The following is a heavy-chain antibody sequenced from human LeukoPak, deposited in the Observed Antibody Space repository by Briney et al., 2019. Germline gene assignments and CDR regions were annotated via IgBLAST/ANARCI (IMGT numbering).Heavy chain of an antibody. J-gene: IGHJ5*02. V-gene: IGHV3-7*01. CDR3: ARVGYCSGGSCYGVGWFDP. CDR2: IKQDGSEK. CDR1: GFTFSSYW. D-gene: IGHD2-15*01. Sequence: GGSLRLSCAASGFTFSSYWMSWVRQAPGKGLEGVANIKQDGSEKYYVDSVKGRFTISRDNAKNSLYLQMNSLRAEDTAVYYCARVGYCSGGSCYGVGWFDPWGQGTLVTVSS.